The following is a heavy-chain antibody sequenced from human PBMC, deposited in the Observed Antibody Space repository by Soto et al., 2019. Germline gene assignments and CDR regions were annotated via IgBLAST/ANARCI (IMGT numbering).Heavy chain of an antibody. V-gene: IGHV1-18*01. D-gene: IGHD3-16*01. CDR2: ISGHNGNR. CDR1: GYTFTSYN. J-gene: IGHJ4*02. Sequence: QVQLVQSGAEVKKPGASVKVSCKASGYTFTSYNIAWVRQAPGQGLEWMGWISGHNGNRKYAQKLQGRVTMTTDTSTSTAYMDLRSRTSDDAALYYCAGDHGGGITVEWGQGTLVTVSS. CDR3: AGDHGGGITVE.